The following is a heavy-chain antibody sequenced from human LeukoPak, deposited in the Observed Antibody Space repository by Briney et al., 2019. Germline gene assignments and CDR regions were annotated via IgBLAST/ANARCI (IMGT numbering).Heavy chain of an antibody. CDR1: GGSISSGGYY. CDR3: ARASYCSGGSCDSGGMDV. D-gene: IGHD2-15*01. Sequence: SETLSLTCTVSGGSISSGGYYWSWIRQHPGKGLECIGYIYYSERTYYNPSLKSRVTISVDTSKNQFSLKLSSVTAADTAVYYCARASYCSGGSCDSGGMDVWGQGTTVTVSS. V-gene: IGHV4-31*03. J-gene: IGHJ6*02. CDR2: IYYSERT.